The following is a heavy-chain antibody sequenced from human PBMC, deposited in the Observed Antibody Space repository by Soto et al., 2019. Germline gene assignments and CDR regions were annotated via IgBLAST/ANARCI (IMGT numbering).Heavy chain of an antibody. CDR1: GFTFTSYS. D-gene: IGHD5-12*01. CDR3: AKDLRAGSGYDFDY. V-gene: IGHV3-23*01. CDR2: VNPGGYST. Sequence: EVQLLQSGGGLVQPGGSLRLSCAASGFTFTSYSMTWVRQTPGKGLEWVAAVNPGGYSTYYAGSVKGRFTISRDNSNKTLYLQMNSLRAEDTAVYYCAKDLRAGSGYDFDYRDQGTLVTVSS. J-gene: IGHJ4*02.